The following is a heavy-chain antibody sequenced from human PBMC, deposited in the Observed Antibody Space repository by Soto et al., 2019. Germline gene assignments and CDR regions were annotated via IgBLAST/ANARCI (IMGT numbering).Heavy chain of an antibody. Sequence: GGSLRLSCAASGFTFSSYGMHWVRQAPGKGLEWVAVISYDGSNKYYADSVKGRFTISRDNSKNTLYLQMNSLRAEDTAVYYCAKGQAVAGTGFDYWGQGTLVTVSS. CDR2: ISYDGSNK. D-gene: IGHD6-19*01. J-gene: IGHJ4*02. CDR1: GFTFSSYG. V-gene: IGHV3-30*18. CDR3: AKGQAVAGTGFDY.